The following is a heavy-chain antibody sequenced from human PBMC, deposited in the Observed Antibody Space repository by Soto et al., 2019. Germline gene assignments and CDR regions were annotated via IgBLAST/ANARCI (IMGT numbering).Heavy chain of an antibody. D-gene: IGHD3-16*01. J-gene: IGHJ6*03. V-gene: IGHV3-48*02. Sequence: EVQLVESGGGLVQPGGSLRLSCAASGFTISGNAMNWVRQAPGRGLEWVSYISSSSTNIHYADSVRGRFTISRDNAKNSLYLQMNSVRDEDTAVYRCARDLSWGSKWYYYMDVWGKGTTVTVSS. CDR2: ISSSSTNI. CDR1: GFTISGNA. CDR3: ARDLSWGSKWYYYMDV.